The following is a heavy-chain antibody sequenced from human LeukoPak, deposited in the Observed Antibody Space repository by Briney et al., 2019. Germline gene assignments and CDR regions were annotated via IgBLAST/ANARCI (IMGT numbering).Heavy chain of an antibody. Sequence: PSETLSLTCTVSGGSISSSSYYWGWSRQPPGKGLEWIGSIYYSGSTYYNPSLKSRVTISVDTSKNQFSLKLSSVTAADTAVYYCASYYYSNYGASFDYWGQGTLVTVSS. J-gene: IGHJ4*02. D-gene: IGHD4-11*01. V-gene: IGHV4-39*01. CDR1: GGSISSSSYY. CDR2: IYYSGST. CDR3: ASYYYSNYGASFDY.